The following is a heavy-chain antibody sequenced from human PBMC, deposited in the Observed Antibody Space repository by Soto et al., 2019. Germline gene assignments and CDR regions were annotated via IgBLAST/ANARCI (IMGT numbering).Heavy chain of an antibody. CDR2: IWYDGTNK. Sequence: QVQLVESGGGVVQPGRSLRLSCAASGFTFSNYGMHWVRQAPGKGLEWVALIWYDGTNKYYADSVEGRFTISRDNSRNTLSLQMNSLRADDTAVYYCAREVAIFGVVRYFDYWGQGTLVTVSS. D-gene: IGHD3-3*01. J-gene: IGHJ4*02. V-gene: IGHV3-33*01. CDR1: GFTFSNYG. CDR3: AREVAIFGVVRYFDY.